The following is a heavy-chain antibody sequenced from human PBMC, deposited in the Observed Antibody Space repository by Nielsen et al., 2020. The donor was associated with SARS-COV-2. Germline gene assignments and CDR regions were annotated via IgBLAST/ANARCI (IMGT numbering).Heavy chain of an antibody. CDR2: ISGSGGST. V-gene: IGHV3-23*01. Sequence: GESLKISCAASGFTFSSYAMSWVRQAPGKGLEWVSAISGSGGSTYYADSVKGRFTISRDNSKNTLYLQMNSLRAEDTAVYYCARDLPTGDDAFDIWGQGTMVTVSS. D-gene: IGHD7-27*01. J-gene: IGHJ3*02. CDR1: GFTFSSYA. CDR3: ARDLPTGDDAFDI.